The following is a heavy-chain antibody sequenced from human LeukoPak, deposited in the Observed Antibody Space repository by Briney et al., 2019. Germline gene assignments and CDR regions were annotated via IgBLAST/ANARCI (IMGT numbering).Heavy chain of an antibody. CDR1: GFTFSSYW. CDR3: ARGGGLDV. CDR2: INHNGNVN. V-gene: IGHV3-7*03. Sequence: GGSLRLSCAASGFTFSSYWMNWARQAPGKGLEWVASINHNGNVNYYVDSVKGRFTISRDDAKNSLYLQMSNLRAEDTAVYFCARGGGLDVWGQGGTVTVSS. D-gene: IGHD3-16*01. J-gene: IGHJ6*02.